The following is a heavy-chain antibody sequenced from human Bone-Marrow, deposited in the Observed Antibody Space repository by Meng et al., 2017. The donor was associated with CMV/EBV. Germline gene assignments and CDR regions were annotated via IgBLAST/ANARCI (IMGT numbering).Heavy chain of an antibody. CDR3: AGGYCSGGSCYSKGPPVYNWFDP. V-gene: IGHV1-69*06. Sequence: ISWLRQAHGQGLEWMRGIIPIFGTANYAQKFQGRVTITADKSTSTAYMELSSLRSEDTAVYYCAGGYCSGGSCYSKGPPVYNWFDPWGQGTLVTVSS. D-gene: IGHD2-15*01. CDR2: IIPIFGTA. J-gene: IGHJ5*02.